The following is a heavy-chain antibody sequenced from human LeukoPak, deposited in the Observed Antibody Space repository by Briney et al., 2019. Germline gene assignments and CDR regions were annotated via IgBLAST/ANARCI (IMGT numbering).Heavy chain of an antibody. CDR2: ISGSGGST. V-gene: IGHV3-23*01. CDR3: AKHRDIFYYFDY. CDR1: GFIVSNDY. Sequence: GGSLRLSCAASGFIVSNDYMSWVRQAPGKGLEWVSAISGSGGSTYYADSVKGRFTISRDNSKNTLYLQMNSLRAEDTAVYYCAKHRDIFYYFDYWGQGTLVTVSS. D-gene: IGHD2-15*01. J-gene: IGHJ4*02.